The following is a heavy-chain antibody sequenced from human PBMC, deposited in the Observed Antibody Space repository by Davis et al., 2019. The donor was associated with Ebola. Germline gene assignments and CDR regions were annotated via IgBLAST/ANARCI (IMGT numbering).Heavy chain of an antibody. V-gene: IGHV6-1*01. D-gene: IGHD5-12*01. CDR1: GDSVSGSSGA. J-gene: IGHJ4*02. Sequence: PSETLSLTCAISGDSVSGSSGAWNWIRQSPSRGLEWLGRTYYSSKWYNESALSVKSRITISADTAKNQLSLHLNSVTPKDTAVYYCARGWLRSAFDQWGQGTLVTVSS. CDR3: ARGWLRSAFDQ. CDR2: TYYSSKWYN.